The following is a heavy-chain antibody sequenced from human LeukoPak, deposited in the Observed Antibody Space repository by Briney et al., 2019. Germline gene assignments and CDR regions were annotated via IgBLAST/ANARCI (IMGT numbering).Heavy chain of an antibody. D-gene: IGHD3-16*01. CDR3: ARNLRLGEPRIDY. V-gene: IGHV4-31*03. Sequence: IPSGTLSLTCTVSGVSISSGGYYWSWIRQHPGKGLEWIGYIYYSGSTYYNPSLKSRVTISVDTSKNQFSLKLSSVTAADTAVYYCARNLRLGEPRIDYWGQGTLVTVSS. CDR2: IYYSGST. CDR1: GVSISSGGYY. J-gene: IGHJ4*02.